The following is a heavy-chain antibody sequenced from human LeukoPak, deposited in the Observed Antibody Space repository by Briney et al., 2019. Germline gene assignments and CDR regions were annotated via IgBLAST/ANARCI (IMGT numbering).Heavy chain of an antibody. CDR2: INPNSGGT. J-gene: IGHJ5*02. Sequence: ASVKVSCKASGYTFTGYYMHWVRQAPGQGLEWMGWINPNSGGTNYAQKFQGRVTMTRDTSISTAYMELSRLRSDDTAVYHCAREDGIEAADNDWFDPWGQGTLVTVSS. V-gene: IGHV1-2*02. D-gene: IGHD6-13*01. CDR1: GYTFTGYY. CDR3: AREDGIEAADNDWFDP.